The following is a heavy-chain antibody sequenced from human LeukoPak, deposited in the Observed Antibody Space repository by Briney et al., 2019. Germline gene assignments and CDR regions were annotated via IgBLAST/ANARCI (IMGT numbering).Heavy chain of an antibody. Sequence: GGSLRLSCAASGFTFSSYEMNWVGQAPGKGLEWVSYISSSGSTIYYADSVKGRFTISSDNAKNSLFLQMNSLRAEDTAVYYCAELGIPMIGGVWGKGTTVTISS. CDR3: AELGIPMIGGV. V-gene: IGHV3-48*03. J-gene: IGHJ6*04. CDR1: GFTFSSYE. CDR2: ISSSGSTI. D-gene: IGHD3-10*02.